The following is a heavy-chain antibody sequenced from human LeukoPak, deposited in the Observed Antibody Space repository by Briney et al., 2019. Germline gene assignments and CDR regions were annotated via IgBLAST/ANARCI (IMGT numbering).Heavy chain of an antibody. Sequence: SSETLSLTCTVSGYPISSGYYWGWIRQPPGKGLEWIGSIYHSGSTYYNPSLKSRVTISMDTSKNQFSLKLSSVTAADTAMYYCAKSRGESYYVIDHWGQGILVTVSS. CDR2: IYHSGST. D-gene: IGHD3-10*01. V-gene: IGHV4-38-2*02. CDR3: AKSRGESYYVIDH. J-gene: IGHJ4*02. CDR1: GYPISSGYY.